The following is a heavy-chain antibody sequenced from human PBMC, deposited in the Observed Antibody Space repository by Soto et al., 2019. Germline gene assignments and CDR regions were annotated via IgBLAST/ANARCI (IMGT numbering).Heavy chain of an antibody. CDR3: ARGGSMDNWFDP. CDR2: ISSSGSTI. Sequence: GGSLRLSCAASGFTFSSYEMNWVRQAPGKGLEWVSYISSSGSTIYYADSVKGRFTISRDNAKNSLYLQMNSLRAEDTAVYYCARGGSMDNWFDPWGEGTLVTVSS. CDR1: GFTFSSYE. V-gene: IGHV3-48*03. D-gene: IGHD2-8*01. J-gene: IGHJ5*02.